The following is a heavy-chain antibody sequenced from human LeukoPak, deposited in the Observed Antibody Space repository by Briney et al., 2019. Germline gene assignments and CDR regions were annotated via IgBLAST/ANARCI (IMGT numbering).Heavy chain of an antibody. J-gene: IGHJ5*02. V-gene: IGHV1-69*13. Sequence: SVKVSCKASGGTFSSYAISWVRQAPGQGLEWMGGIIPIFGTANYAQKFQGRVTITADESTSTAYMELSSLRSEDTAVHYCARGRRVVVHGWFDPWGQGTLVTVSS. CDR2: IIPIFGTA. CDR1: GGTFSSYA. D-gene: IGHD3-22*01. CDR3: ARGRRVVVHGWFDP.